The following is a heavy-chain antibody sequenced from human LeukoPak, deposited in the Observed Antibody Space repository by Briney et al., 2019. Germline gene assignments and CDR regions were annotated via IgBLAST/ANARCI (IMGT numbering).Heavy chain of an antibody. CDR1: GFTFSSYS. V-gene: IGHV3-21*01. CDR3: ARGDYGDPYDY. D-gene: IGHD4-17*01. J-gene: IGHJ4*02. CDR2: ISSSSYI. Sequence: GGSLRLSCAASGFTFSSYSMNWVRQAPGKGLEWVSSISSSSYIYYADSVKGRFTISRDNAKNSLYLQMNSLRAEDTAVYYCARGDYGDPYDYWGQGTLVTVSS.